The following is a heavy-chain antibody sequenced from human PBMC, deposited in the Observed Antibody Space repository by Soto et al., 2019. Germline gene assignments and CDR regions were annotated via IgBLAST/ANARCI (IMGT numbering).Heavy chain of an antibody. V-gene: IGHV3-23*01. D-gene: IGHD2-15*01. CDR1: GFTFSSYA. CDR3: AKERSGYCSGGSCYSFDY. Sequence: GGSLRLSCAASGFTFSSYAMSWVRQAPGKGLEWVSAISGSGGSTYYADSVKGRFTISRDNSKNTLYLQMNSLRAEETAVYYCAKERSGYCSGGSCYSFDYWGQGTLVTVSS. J-gene: IGHJ4*02. CDR2: ISGSGGST.